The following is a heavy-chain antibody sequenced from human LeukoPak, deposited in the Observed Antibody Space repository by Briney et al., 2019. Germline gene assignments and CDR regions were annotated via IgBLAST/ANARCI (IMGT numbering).Heavy chain of an antibody. J-gene: IGHJ4*02. CDR1: GDTFTTYG. V-gene: IGHV1-18*01. D-gene: IGHD6-13*01. CDR2: ISPYNGNT. CDR3: ARDRHSSTISYGYFDY. Sequence: GASVKVSCKASGDTFTTYGINWVRQAPGQGLEWMGWISPYNGNTVYAQKLQGRVTMTTDTSTSTAYMELRSLRSDDTAVYYCARDRHSSTISYGYFDYSGQGTLVTVSS.